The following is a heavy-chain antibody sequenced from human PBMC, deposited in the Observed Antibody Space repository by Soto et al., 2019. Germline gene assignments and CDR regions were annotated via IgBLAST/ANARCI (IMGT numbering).Heavy chain of an antibody. CDR1: GGSFSGYY. D-gene: IGHD6-6*01. J-gene: IGHJ6*03. CDR2: INHSGST. V-gene: IGHV4-34*01. CDR3: ARGLGQLRIYCCYYMDV. Sequence: QVQLQQWGAGLLKPSETLSLTCAVYGGSFSGYYWSWIRQPPGKGLEWIGEINHSGSTNYNPSLKSRFTISVDTSKNQFSLKLSSVSAADTAVYYCARGLGQLRIYCCYYMDVWGKGTTVTVSS.